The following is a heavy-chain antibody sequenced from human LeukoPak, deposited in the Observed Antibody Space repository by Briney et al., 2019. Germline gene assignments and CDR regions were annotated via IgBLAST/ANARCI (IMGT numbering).Heavy chain of an antibody. CDR3: ARENSGYDSDY. CDR2: ISSSSSYI. Sequence: PGGSLRLSCAASGFTFSSYSMNWVRQAPGKGLGWVSSISSSSSYIYYADSVKGRFTISRDNAKNSLYLQMNSLRAEDTAVYYCARENSGYDSDYWGQGTLVTVSS. J-gene: IGHJ4*02. V-gene: IGHV3-21*01. CDR1: GFTFSSYS. D-gene: IGHD5-12*01.